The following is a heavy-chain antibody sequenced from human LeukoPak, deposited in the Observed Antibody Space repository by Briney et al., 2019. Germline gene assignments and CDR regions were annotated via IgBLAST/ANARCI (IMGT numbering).Heavy chain of an antibody. CDR2: ISPSGIT. Sequence: SETLSLTCTVSGASITTYYWGWIRQPAGERPEWIGRISPSGITKYNPSLRGRVAVSVDTSKGQFSLNLTSVTAADTAIYYCARDPGKYASDYWGLGILVTVSS. V-gene: IGHV4-4*07. J-gene: IGHJ4*02. CDR3: ARDPGKYASDY. CDR1: GASITTYY. D-gene: IGHD1-14*01.